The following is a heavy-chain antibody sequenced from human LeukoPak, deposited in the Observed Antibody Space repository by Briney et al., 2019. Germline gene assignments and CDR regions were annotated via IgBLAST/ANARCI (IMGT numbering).Heavy chain of an antibody. CDR1: GYTFTSYG. D-gene: IGHD3-10*01. V-gene: IGHV1-18*01. J-gene: IGHJ4*02. Sequence: ASVKVSCKASGYTFTSYGISWVRQAPGQGLEWMGWISAYNGNTNYAQKLQGRVTMTTDTSTSTAYMKLRSLRADDTAVYYCARIPFPGYYYGSGAIDYWGQGTLVTVSS. CDR2: ISAYNGNT. CDR3: ARIPFPGYYYGSGAIDY.